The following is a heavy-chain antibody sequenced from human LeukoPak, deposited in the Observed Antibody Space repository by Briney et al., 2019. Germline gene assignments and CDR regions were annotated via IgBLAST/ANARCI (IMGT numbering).Heavy chain of an antibody. D-gene: IGHD3-10*01. J-gene: IGHJ6*03. CDR2: INHSGST. V-gene: IGHV4-34*01. Sequence: SETLSLTCAVYGGSFSGYYWSWIRQPPGKGLEWIGEINHSGSTNYNPSLKSRVTISVDTSKNQFSLKLISVTAADTAVYYCARLTKNDSGTYRFGKKKRGYMDVWGKGTTVTISS. CDR1: GGSFSGYY. CDR3: ARLTKNDSGTYRFGKKKRGYMDV.